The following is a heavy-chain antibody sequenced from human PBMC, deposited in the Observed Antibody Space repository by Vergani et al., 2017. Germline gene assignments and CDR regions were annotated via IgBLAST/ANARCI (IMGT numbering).Heavy chain of an antibody. CDR1: GESIRSGSHY. D-gene: IGHD2-15*01. V-gene: IGHV4-61*02. CDR3: ARSRPYCTSGSCPAI. J-gene: IGHJ4*02. CDR2: IHTGGST. Sequence: QVKLQESGPGLLKPSQTLSLTCTVSGESIRSGSHYWSWIRQPAGKGPEWIGHIHTGGSTDLNPSVKSRVYISVDTSKSQFSLKLNSVTVADTAVYYCARSRPYCTSGSCPAIWGQGTMVTVSA.